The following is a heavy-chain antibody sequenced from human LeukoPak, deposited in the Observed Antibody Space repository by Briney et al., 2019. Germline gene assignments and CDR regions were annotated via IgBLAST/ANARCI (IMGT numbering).Heavy chain of an antibody. CDR1: GYTFTGYY. CDR3: ASEAIVAAAGVFDI. D-gene: IGHD6-13*01. Sequence: ASVKVSCKASGYTFTGYYMHWVRQAPGQGLEWMGRINPNSGGTNYAQKFQGRVTMTRDTSISTAYMELSSLRSEDTAVYYCASEAIVAAAGVFDIWGQGTMVTVSS. V-gene: IGHV1-2*06. J-gene: IGHJ3*02. CDR2: INPNSGGT.